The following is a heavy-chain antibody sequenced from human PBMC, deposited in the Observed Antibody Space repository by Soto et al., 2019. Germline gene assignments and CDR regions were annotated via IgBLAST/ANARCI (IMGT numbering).Heavy chain of an antibody. V-gene: IGHV1-69*02. CDR1: GDTFNFYT. J-gene: IGHJ4*02. Sequence: QVQLVQSGAEVKTPGSSVKVSCTASGDTFNFYTLSWVRQAPGQGLEWMGRIIPMLGMSNYAQKFQGRVTMIAHKSTSTAYMGLSSLRSEDTALYYCATNYGSGSAHFHNWGQGTLVTVSS. D-gene: IGHD3-10*01. CDR2: IIPMLGMS. CDR3: ATNYGSGSAHFHN.